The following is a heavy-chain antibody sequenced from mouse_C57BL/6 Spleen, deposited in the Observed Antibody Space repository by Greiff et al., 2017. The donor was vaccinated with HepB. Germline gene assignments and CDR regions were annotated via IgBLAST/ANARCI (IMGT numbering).Heavy chain of an antibody. Sequence: LQESGAELVRPGTSVKVSCKASGYAFTNYLIEWVKQRPGQGLEWIGVINPGSGGTNYNEKFKGKATLTADKSSSTAYMQLSSLTSEDSAVYFCARDGSSLFDYWGQGTTLTVSS. V-gene: IGHV1-54*01. D-gene: IGHD1-1*01. CDR2: INPGSGGT. CDR1: GYAFTNYL. J-gene: IGHJ2*01. CDR3: ARDGSSLFDY.